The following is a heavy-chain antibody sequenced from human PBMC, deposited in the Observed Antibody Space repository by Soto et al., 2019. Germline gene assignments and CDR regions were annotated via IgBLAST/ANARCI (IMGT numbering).Heavy chain of an antibody. V-gene: IGHV3-23*04. J-gene: IGHJ4*02. D-gene: IGHD5-12*01. CDR2: ISGSGGST. Sequence: EVQLVESGGGLVQPGGSLRLSCAASGFTFSSYGMIWVRQAPGKGLEWVSGISGSGGSTYYADSVRGRFTISRDNSKNTLYLQMNSLRVEDTAVYYCAKALQMATILRQFDYWGQGTLVTVSS. CDR1: GFTFSSYG. CDR3: AKALQMATILRQFDY.